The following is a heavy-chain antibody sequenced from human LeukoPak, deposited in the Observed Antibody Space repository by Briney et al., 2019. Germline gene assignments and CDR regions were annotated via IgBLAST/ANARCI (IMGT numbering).Heavy chain of an antibody. V-gene: IGHV3-74*01. J-gene: IGHJ4*02. D-gene: IGHD3-3*01. Sequence: PGGSLTLSCTPSGFTFSNYWMYWVRHAPGKGLMWVSRIKSDGTGITYTDSVEGRFTISRDNAKNTLYLQMNGLRDEDTAVYYCVRGQTIDYWGQGTLVTVSS. CDR3: VRGQTIDY. CDR2: IKSDGTGI. CDR1: GFTFSNYW.